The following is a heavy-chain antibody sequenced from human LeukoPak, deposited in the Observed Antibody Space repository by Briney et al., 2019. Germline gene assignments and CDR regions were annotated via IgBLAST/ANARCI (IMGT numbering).Heavy chain of an antibody. CDR1: GYTFTSYY. J-gene: IGHJ3*02. Sequence: ASVKVSCKASGYTFTSYYMHWVRQAPGQGLEWMGIINPSGGSTSYAQKFQGRVTMTRDTSTSTVYMELSSLRSEDTAVYYCAREGLYSSGWDDAFDIWGQGTMVTVSS. V-gene: IGHV1-46*01. CDR3: AREGLYSSGWDDAFDI. CDR2: INPSGGST. D-gene: IGHD6-19*01.